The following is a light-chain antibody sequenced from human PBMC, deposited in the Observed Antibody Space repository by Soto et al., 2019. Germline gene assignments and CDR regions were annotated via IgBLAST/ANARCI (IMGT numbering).Light chain of an antibody. V-gene: IGKV1-5*03. CDR2: RAS. J-gene: IGKJ1*01. Sequence: DIQMTQSPSTLSRSVGDRVTITCRASQSISSWLAWYQQKPGKAPKLLISRASSLESGVPSRFSGSGSGTEFTLTISSLQPDDFATYYCQQYNSYSRTFGQGTKVEIK. CDR3: QQYNSYSRT. CDR1: QSISSW.